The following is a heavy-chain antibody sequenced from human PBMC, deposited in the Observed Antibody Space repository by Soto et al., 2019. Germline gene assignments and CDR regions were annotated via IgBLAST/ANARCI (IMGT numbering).Heavy chain of an antibody. CDR3: ARDDGYYAGVSCYSVYCQH. CDR1: GFTFSSYS. D-gene: IGHD2-15*01. V-gene: IGHV3-48*01. J-gene: IGHJ1*01. Sequence: EVQLVESGGGLVQPGGSLRLSCAASGFTFSSYSMNWVRQASGKGLEWITYISGSSGTIYYADSVKGRFTISRDNAKNSLFLQMTSLRADDTAVYYCARDDGYYAGVSCYSVYCQHWGQGTLVTVSS. CDR2: ISGSSGTI.